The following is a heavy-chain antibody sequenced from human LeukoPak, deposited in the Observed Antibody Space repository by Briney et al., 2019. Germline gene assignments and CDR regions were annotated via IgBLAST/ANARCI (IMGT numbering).Heavy chain of an antibody. D-gene: IGHD5-24*01. J-gene: IGHJ3*01. CDR2: FSGSGGNT. V-gene: IGHV3-23*01. CDR3: ARQREMTTIFTALGY. CDR1: GFAFSIYA. Sequence: GGSLRLSCATSGFAFSIYAISWVRQAPGEGLECVSFFSGSGGNTNYAGSVKARFTASRDNSKNTMYLQIDSLRPEDPAVYYCARQREMTTIFTALGYWGQGTMVTVSS.